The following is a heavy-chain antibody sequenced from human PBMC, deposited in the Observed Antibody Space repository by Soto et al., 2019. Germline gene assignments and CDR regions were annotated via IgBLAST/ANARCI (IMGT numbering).Heavy chain of an antibody. J-gene: IGHJ6*02. Sequence: GGSLRLSCAASGFTFSSYSMNWVRQAPGKGLEWVSSISSSSSYVYYADSVKGRFTISRDNAKNSLYLQMNSLRAEDTAVYYCARAHIVATIYYYYGMDVWGQGTTVTVSS. V-gene: IGHV3-21*01. CDR3: ARAHIVATIYYYYGMDV. CDR1: GFTFSSYS. D-gene: IGHD5-12*01. CDR2: ISSSSSYV.